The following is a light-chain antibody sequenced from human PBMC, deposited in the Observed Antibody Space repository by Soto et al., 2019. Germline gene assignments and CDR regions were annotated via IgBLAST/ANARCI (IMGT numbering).Light chain of an antibody. CDR1: QSVSSSY. J-gene: IGKJ1*01. V-gene: IGKV3-20*01. CDR3: QHYGSSPPWT. Sequence: EIVLTQSPGTLSLSPGERATLSCRASQSVSSSYLDWYQQKPGQAPRLLIYAASSRATGIPDRFSGRGSGTDFTVTISSLELEDLAVYYCQHYGSSPPWTFGQGTNVEIK. CDR2: AAS.